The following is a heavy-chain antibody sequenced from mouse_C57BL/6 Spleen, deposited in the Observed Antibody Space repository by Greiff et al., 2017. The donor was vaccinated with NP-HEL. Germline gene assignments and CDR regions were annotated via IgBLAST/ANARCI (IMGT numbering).Heavy chain of an antibody. CDR3: ARHERLGIYDGYDGAMDD. Sequence: QVQLQQSGAELVKPGASVKLSCKASGYTFTAYTIHWVKPRSGQGLAWIWWFYPGCGSIQYNEKFQAKATLTADKSSSTVYMELNRLTSEDSAVYFCARHERLGIYDGYDGAMDDWGQGTSVTVSS. J-gene: IGHJ4*01. CDR1: GYTFTAYT. V-gene: IGHV1-62-2*01. CDR2: FYPGCGSI. D-gene: IGHD2-2*01.